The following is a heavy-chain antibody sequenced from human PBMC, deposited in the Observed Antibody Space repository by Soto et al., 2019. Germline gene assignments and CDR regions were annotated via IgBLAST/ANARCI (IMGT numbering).Heavy chain of an antibody. Sequence: PGGSLRLSCASSGFTFGDYSMHWVRQVPGKGLEWISLFSWDGRSAYYGDSVKGRFTTSRDNSKNSLYLQMNSLGPEDTAVYYCAKAVGGYYYGMDVRGQGTTVTVSS. CDR2: FSWDGRSA. CDR1: GFTFGDYS. D-gene: IGHD3-16*01. V-gene: IGHV3-43*01. J-gene: IGHJ6*02. CDR3: AKAVGGYYYGMDV.